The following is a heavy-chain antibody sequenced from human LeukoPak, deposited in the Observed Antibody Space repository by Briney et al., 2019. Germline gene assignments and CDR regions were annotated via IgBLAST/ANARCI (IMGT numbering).Heavy chain of an antibody. CDR2: IRYDGSNK. CDR1: RFTFSTYG. V-gene: IGHV3-30*02. J-gene: IGHJ6*04. D-gene: IGHD3-10*01. CDR3: AKDLGYYGSGSSMDV. Sequence: GGSLRLSCAASRFTFSTYGMHWVRQAPGKGLEWVAFIRYDGSNKYYADSVRGRFTISRDNAKNTLCLQMNSLRAEDAAVYYCAKDLGYYGSGSSMDVWGKGTTVAISS.